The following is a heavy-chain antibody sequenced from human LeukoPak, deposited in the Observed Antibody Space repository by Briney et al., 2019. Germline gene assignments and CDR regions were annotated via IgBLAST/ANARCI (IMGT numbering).Heavy chain of an antibody. CDR3: ARVHLSGYSTKAVRSVFDY. D-gene: IGHD6-13*01. Sequence: SETLSLTCTVSGGSISSSSYYWSWIRQPPGKGLEWIGYIYYSGSTNYNPSLKSRVTISVDTSKNQFSLKLSSVTAADTAVYYCARVHLSGYSTKAVRSVFDYWGQGTLVTVSS. CDR1: GGSISSSSYY. CDR2: IYYSGST. V-gene: IGHV4-61*01. J-gene: IGHJ4*02.